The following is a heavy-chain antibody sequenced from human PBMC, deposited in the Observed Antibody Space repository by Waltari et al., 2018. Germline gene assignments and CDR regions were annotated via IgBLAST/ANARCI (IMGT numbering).Heavy chain of an antibody. Sequence: QITLKESGPTLVNPTQTLTLTCTLSGVSLSTYGVGVGWIRHPPGKAPEWLALIYWNEDKYYRPSLKSRLTITKDTSKNQVVLTMTNMDPVDTATYFCAHRRTRETAGTDFDYWGQGTLVTVSS. D-gene: IGHD1-1*01. CDR3: AHRRTRETAGTDFDY. CDR1: GVSLSTYGVG. V-gene: IGHV2-5*01. CDR2: IYWNEDK. J-gene: IGHJ4*02.